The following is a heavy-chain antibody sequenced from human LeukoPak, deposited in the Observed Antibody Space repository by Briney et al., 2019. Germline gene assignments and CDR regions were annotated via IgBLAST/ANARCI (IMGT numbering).Heavy chain of an antibody. CDR3: AKSGLSSSSPLFY. J-gene: IGHJ4*02. CDR2: ISYDGSNK. V-gene: IGHV3-30*18. D-gene: IGHD6-6*01. Sequence: GGSLRLSCAASGFTFSSYGMHWVRQAPGKGLEWVAVISYDGSNKYYADSVKGRFTISRDNSKNTLYLQMNSLRAEDTAAYYCAKSGLSSSSPLFYWGQGTLVTVSS. CDR1: GFTFSSYG.